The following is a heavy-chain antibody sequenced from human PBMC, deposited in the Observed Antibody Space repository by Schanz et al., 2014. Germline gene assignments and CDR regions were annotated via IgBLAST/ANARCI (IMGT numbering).Heavy chain of an antibody. Sequence: EQVLESGGGFVQPGGSLRLSCATSGFTFTTFAMTWVRQAPGKGPEWVSAIGGDASRTYYADSVKGRFTISRDNSKNTLYLQLNSLIVEDTAVYYCAKEGTVVSGSPRDYWGRGTLVTVSS. J-gene: IGHJ4*02. CDR1: GFTFTTFA. V-gene: IGHV3-23*01. D-gene: IGHD3-10*01. CDR3: AKEGTVVSGSPRDY. CDR2: IGGDASRT.